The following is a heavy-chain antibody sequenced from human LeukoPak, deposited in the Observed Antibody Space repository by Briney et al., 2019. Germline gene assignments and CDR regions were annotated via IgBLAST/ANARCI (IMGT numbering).Heavy chain of an antibody. CDR1: GFTFSSYA. J-gene: IGHJ1*01. CDR2: ISGSGGST. Sequence: GGSLRLSCAASGFTFSSYAMSWVRQAPGKGLEWVSAISGSGGSTYYADSVKGRFTISRDNSKNTLYLQMNSLRAEDTAVYYCARDSSDIRSLIAHWGQGTLVTVSS. V-gene: IGHV3-23*01. CDR3: ARDSSDIRSLIAH. D-gene: IGHD2-15*01.